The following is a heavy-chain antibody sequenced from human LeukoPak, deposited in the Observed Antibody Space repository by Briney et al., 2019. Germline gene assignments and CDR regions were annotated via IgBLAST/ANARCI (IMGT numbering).Heavy chain of an antibody. CDR2: IKPKSGDT. J-gene: IGHJ5*02. CDR1: GYTFTSYG. CDR3: ARNAGYGDLA. V-gene: IGHV1-2*06. D-gene: IGHD4-17*01. Sequence: ASVKVSCKASGYTFTSYGISWVRQAPGQGLEWMGRIKPKSGDTKYTRRFQGRVTMTRDTSISTAYMELSGLRSDDTAVYYCARNAGYGDLAWGQGTLVTVS.